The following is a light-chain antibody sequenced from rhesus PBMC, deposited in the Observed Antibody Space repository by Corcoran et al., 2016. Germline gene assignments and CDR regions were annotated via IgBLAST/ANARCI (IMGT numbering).Light chain of an antibody. CDR2: KAS. V-gene: IGKV1-74*01. CDR3: QHGYGTPHS. J-gene: IGKJ2*01. Sequence: DIQMTQSPSSLSASVGDRVTITCRASENVNNHLNWYQQKPGKAPKLLIYKASTLQSGVPSRFSGSGSGTDYTFTISSLRPEDVATYYCQHGYGTPHSFGQGTKVEIK. CDR1: ENVNNH.